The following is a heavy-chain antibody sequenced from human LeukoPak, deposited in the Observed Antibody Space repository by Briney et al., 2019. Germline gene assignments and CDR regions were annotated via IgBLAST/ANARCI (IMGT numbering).Heavy chain of an antibody. CDR3: ARDRGGTNGHYYYMDV. J-gene: IGHJ6*03. Sequence: ALVKVSCKASGYTFTGYYIHWVRQAPGQGLEWMGWIDPKSGGRHFAQKFQGRVTMTRDTSINTVYMDLSGLKTDDTAVYYCARDRGGTNGHYYYMDVWGTGTTVTVSS. CDR1: GYTFTGYY. D-gene: IGHD1-26*01. V-gene: IGHV1-2*02. CDR2: IDPKSGGR.